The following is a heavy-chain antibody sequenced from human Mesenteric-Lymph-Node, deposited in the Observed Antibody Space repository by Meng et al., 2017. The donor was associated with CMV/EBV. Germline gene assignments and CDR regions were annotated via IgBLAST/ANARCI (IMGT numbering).Heavy chain of an antibody. CDR3: ARDRLGRYYYGMDV. J-gene: IGHJ6*02. Sequence: GESLKISCAVSGFTFSGSAIHWVRQTSGKGLEWVGRIRSKANNYATAYAASVTGRFTVSGDDSKNTAYLQMNSLKTEDTAVYYCARDRLGRYYYGMDVWGQGTTVTVSS. V-gene: IGHV3-73*01. CDR1: GFTFSGSA. D-gene: IGHD3-16*02. CDR2: IRSKANNYAT.